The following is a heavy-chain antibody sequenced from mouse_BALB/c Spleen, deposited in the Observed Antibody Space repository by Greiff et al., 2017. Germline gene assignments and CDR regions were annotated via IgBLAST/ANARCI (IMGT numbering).Heavy chain of an antibody. Sequence: EVQLQQSGPSLVKPSQTLSLTCSVTGDSITSGYWNWIRKFPGNKLEYMGYISYSGSTYYNPSLKSRISITRDTSKNQYYLQLNSVTTEDTATYYCARSYYDYFYAMDYWGQGTSVTVSS. CDR2: ISYSGST. CDR1: GDSITSGY. V-gene: IGHV3-8*02. J-gene: IGHJ4*01. D-gene: IGHD2-4*01. CDR3: ARSYYDYFYAMDY.